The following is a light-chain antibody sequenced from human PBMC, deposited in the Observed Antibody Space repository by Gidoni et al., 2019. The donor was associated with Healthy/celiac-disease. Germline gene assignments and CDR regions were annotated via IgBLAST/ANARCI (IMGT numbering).Light chain of an antibody. CDR1: QSVSSSY. J-gene: IGKJ4*01. Sequence: EIVFTQSPGTLSLSPGERATLSCRASQSVSSSYLAWYQQKPGQAPRLLLYGASSRATGIPERCSGSGSGTDFTLTISRLEPEDFAVYYCQQYGSSPRVTFGGGTKVEIK. CDR3: QQYGSSPRVT. V-gene: IGKV3-20*01. CDR2: GAS.